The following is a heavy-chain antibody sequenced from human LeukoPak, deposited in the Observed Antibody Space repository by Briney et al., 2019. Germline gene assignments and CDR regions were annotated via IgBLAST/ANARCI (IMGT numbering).Heavy chain of an antibody. V-gene: IGHV4-61*02. CDR3: ARWGYSSSSPRYYYYMDV. CDR1: GGSISSGSYY. Sequence: SETLSLTCTVSGGSISSGSYYWSWIRQPAGKGLEWIGRIYTSGSTNYNPSLKSRVTISVDTSKNQFSLMLSSVTAADTAVYYCARWGYSSSSPRYYYYMDVWGKGTTVTVSS. J-gene: IGHJ6*03. D-gene: IGHD6-6*01. CDR2: IYTSGST.